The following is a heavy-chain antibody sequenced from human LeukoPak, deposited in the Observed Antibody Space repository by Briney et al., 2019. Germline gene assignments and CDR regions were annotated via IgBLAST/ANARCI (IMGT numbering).Heavy chain of an antibody. Sequence: GGSLRLSCAASGFTVSSNYMSWVRQAPGKGLEWVSVIYSGGSIYYADSVKGRFTISRGNSKNTLYLQMNSLRAEDTAVYYCARVDYGDYGFDYWGQGTLVTVSS. J-gene: IGHJ4*02. CDR1: GFTVSSNY. D-gene: IGHD4-17*01. CDR2: IYSGGSI. V-gene: IGHV3-66*01. CDR3: ARVDYGDYGFDY.